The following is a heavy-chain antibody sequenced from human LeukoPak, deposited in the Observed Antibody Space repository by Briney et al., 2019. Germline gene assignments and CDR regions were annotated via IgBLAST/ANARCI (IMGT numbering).Heavy chain of an antibody. CDR3: AKDARSFDWLYDH. CDR1: GFAFSTYG. J-gene: IGHJ4*02. Sequence: PGGSLRLSCVTSGFAFSTYGMHWVRQAPGKGLEWVAYIRSDGSHDSYADSVTGRFTISRDNSKNTLYLQMNSLRIEDTSMYYCAKDARSFDWLYDHWGQGTLVTVSS. CDR2: IRSDGSHD. D-gene: IGHD3-9*01. V-gene: IGHV3-30*02.